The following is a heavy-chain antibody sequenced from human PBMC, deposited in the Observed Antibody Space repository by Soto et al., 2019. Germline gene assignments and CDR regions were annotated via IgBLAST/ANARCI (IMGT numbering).Heavy chain of an antibody. CDR3: ARGYYIWGNYRLGVDAFDI. J-gene: IGHJ3*02. CDR1: GFTFSTYS. CDR2: ISSCGTYI. Sequence: GGSLRLSCAASGFTFSTYSMDWVRQAPGRGLEWVSSISSCGTYIYYADSMRGRFTISRDNAKNSLYLQMNSLRAEDTAVYYCARGYYIWGNYRLGVDAFDIWGQGTMVTVSS. V-gene: IGHV3-21*01. D-gene: IGHD3-16*02.